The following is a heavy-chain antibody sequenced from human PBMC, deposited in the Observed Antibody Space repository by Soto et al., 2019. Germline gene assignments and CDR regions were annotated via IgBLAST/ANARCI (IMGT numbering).Heavy chain of an antibody. V-gene: IGHV1-69*06. D-gene: IGHD6-19*01. CDR3: ASATGSGWPQGPPFDY. CDR1: GGTFSSYA. J-gene: IGHJ4*02. Sequence: SVKVSCKASGGTFSSYAISWVRQAPGQGLEWMGGIIPIFGTASYAQKFQGRVTITADKSTSTAYMELSSLRSEDTAVYYCASATGSGWPQGPPFDYWGRGTLVTVSS. CDR2: IIPIFGTA.